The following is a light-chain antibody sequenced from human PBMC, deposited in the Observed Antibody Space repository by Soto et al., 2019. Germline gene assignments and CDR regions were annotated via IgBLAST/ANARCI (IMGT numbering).Light chain of an antibody. CDR3: QHFNSYPWT. J-gene: IGKJ1*01. CDR1: QSISSW. CDR2: KAS. V-gene: IGKV1-5*03. Sequence: DIQMTQSPPSLSASVGDRFTITCRASQSISSWLAWYQQKPGKAPKLLINKASSLESGVPSRFSGSGSGTEFTLTVSSLQPDDFATYYCQHFNSYPWTFGQGTKVDIK.